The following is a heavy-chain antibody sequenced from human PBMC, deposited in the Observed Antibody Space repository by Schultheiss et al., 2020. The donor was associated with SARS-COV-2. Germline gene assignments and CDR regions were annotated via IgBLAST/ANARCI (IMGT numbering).Heavy chain of an antibody. CDR1: GFTVSSNY. CDR3: ASPAPPINGMDV. V-gene: IGHV3-48*04. J-gene: IGHJ6*02. CDR2: ISWNSGSI. Sequence: GGSLRLSCAASGFTVSSNYMSWVRQAPGKGLEWVSGISWNSGSIGYADSVKGRFTISRDNAKNSLYLQVNSLRAEDTAVYYCASPAPPINGMDVWGQGTTVTVSS. D-gene: IGHD3-9*01.